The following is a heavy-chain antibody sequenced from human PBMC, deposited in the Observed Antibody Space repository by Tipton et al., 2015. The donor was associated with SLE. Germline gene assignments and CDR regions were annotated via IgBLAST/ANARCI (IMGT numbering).Heavy chain of an antibody. CDR2: ISTNGAST. J-gene: IGHJ4*02. D-gene: IGHD5-24*01. Sequence: SLRLSCAASGFTFSSYTMHWVRQAPGKGLEYVSAISTNGASTYYADSVKGRFTISRDNSKNTLYLQMGSLRAEDMAVYYCAKERGQQGYNLVLDYWGQGTLVTVSS. CDR3: AKERGQQGYNLVLDY. V-gene: IGHV3-64*02. CDR1: GFTFSSYT.